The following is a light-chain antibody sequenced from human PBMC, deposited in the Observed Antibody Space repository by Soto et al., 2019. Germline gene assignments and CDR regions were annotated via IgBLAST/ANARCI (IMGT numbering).Light chain of an antibody. Sequence: EIVLTQSPGTLSVSPGERATLSCRSSQTISSQYLAWYQQKHGQAHSLLIYGTSSRATGTPDRFSGSGSGTDFALTISRLEPEDSAIYYCQQYGSWTFGQGTKVEIK. V-gene: IGKV3-20*01. CDR2: GTS. J-gene: IGKJ1*01. CDR1: QTISSQY. CDR3: QQYGSWT.